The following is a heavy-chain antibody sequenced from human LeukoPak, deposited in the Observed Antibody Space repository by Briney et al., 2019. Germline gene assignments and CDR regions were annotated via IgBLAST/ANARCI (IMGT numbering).Heavy chain of an antibody. Sequence: ASVKVSCKASGYTFTSYDINWVRQATGQGLEWMGWMNPNSGNTGYAQKFQGRVTMTRNTSISTAYMELSSLRSEDTAVYYCARGHSPPIAARWWFDPWGQGTLVTVSS. J-gene: IGHJ5*02. D-gene: IGHD6-6*01. V-gene: IGHV1-8*01. CDR2: MNPNSGNT. CDR1: GYTFTSYD. CDR3: ARGHSPPIAARWWFDP.